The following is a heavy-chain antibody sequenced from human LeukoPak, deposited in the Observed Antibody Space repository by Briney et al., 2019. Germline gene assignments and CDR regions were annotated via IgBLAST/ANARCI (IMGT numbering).Heavy chain of an antibody. CDR2: MSAHTGDT. Sequence: ASVTDSCMASGYTFTNYGFNWVRQAPGQGLEWVGWMSAHTGDTNYAQKVQGRVTMTTDTSTITIYMELRSLKSDYTAIYYCARESPGNFDFWGQGTLVTVSS. CDR1: GYTFTNYG. J-gene: IGHJ4*02. CDR3: ARESPGNFDF. V-gene: IGHV1-18*01. D-gene: IGHD1-26*01.